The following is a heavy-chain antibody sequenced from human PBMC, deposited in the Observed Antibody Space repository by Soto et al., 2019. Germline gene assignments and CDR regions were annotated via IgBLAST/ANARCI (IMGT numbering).Heavy chain of an antibody. V-gene: IGHV4-39*01. Sequence: QLQLQESGPGLVKPSETLSLTCTFSGGSISSSSYYWGWIRQPPGKGLEWIGSIYYSGSTYYNPSLKRRVTIPVDTSKNQFSLKLRSVTAADTAVYYCARSGYSGYDYFDYWGQGTLVTVSS. CDR2: IYYSGST. D-gene: IGHD5-12*01. J-gene: IGHJ4*02. CDR3: ARSGYSGYDYFDY. CDR1: GGSISSSSYY.